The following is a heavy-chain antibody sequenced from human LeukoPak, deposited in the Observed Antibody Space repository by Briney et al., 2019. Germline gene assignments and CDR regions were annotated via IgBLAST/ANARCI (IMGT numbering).Heavy chain of an antibody. CDR1: GSSISSYY. CDR2: IYYSGST. D-gene: IGHD1-7*01. Sequence: PSETLSLTCTVSGSSISSYYWSWIRQPPGKGLEWIGYIYYSGSTNYNPSLKSRVTISVDTSKNQFSLKLSSVTAADTAVYYCARGEHNWNYGGNWFDPWGQGTLVTVSS. V-gene: IGHV4-59*01. CDR3: ARGEHNWNYGGNWFDP. J-gene: IGHJ5*02.